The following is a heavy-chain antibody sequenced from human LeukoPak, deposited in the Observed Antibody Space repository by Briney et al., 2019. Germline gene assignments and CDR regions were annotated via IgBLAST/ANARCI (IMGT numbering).Heavy chain of an antibody. J-gene: IGHJ4*02. CDR1: GFTHSGYW. Sequence: GGSLRLSCAASGFTHSGYWMSWVRQAPGKGLEWVANIKQDGSEKYYVDSVKGRFTIPRDNAQNSLYLQMNSLRAEDTAIYYCVRDRGTYRPIDYWGQGTLVTVSS. CDR3: VRDRGTYRPIDY. V-gene: IGHV3-7*03. D-gene: IGHD1-26*01. CDR2: IKQDGSEK.